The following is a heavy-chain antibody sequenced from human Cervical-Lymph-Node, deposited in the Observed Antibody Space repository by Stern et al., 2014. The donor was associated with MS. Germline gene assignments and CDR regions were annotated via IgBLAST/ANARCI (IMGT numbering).Heavy chain of an antibody. CDR2: MDGDGSIR. CDR3: ARGGRSSSLDY. Sequence: EVHLVESGGGLVQPGGSLRLSCEASGLTFSTSFMHWVRPAPGKGLVWVSRMDGDGSIRTYADSVRGRFIISRDNAKNTLYLQMNSLRAEDTAVYYCARGGRSSSLDYWGQGTLVTVSS. D-gene: IGHD6-6*01. V-gene: IGHV3-74*02. J-gene: IGHJ4*02. CDR1: GLTFSTSF.